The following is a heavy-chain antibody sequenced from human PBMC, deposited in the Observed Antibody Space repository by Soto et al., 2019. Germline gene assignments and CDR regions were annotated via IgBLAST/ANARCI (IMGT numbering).Heavy chain of an antibody. V-gene: IGHV3-23*01. D-gene: IGHD3-16*01. CDR3: AKDLGGSPYYFDY. CDR2: ISGSGRTT. CDR1: GSTFSSYA. J-gene: IGHJ4*02. Sequence: GSLRLSCAASGSTFSSYAMSWVRQAPGKGLEWVSLISGSGRTTYYTDSVKGRVTISRDNSKNTLYLEMNNLRVEDTAVYYCAKDLGGSPYYFDYWGQGALVTVSS.